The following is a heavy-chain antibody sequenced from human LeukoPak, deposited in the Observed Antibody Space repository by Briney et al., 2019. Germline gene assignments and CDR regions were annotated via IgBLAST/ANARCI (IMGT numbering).Heavy chain of an antibody. J-gene: IGHJ6*02. CDR3: ARERVAVVVVPAAIRFGYYYYGMDV. D-gene: IGHD2-2*01. CDR2: ISAYTGNT. V-gene: IGHV1-18*01. Sequence: GASVKVSCKASGYTFTSYGISWVRQAPGQGLEWMGWISAYTGNTNYAQKLQGRVTMTTDTSTSTAYMELRSLSSDDTAVYYCARERVAVVVVPAAIRFGYYYYGMDVWGQGTTVTVSS. CDR1: GYTFTSYG.